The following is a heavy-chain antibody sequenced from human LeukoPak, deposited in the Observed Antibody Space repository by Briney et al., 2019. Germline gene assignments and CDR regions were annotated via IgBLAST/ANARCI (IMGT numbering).Heavy chain of an antibody. CDR3: AKTTGYYSSSPLDY. D-gene: IGHD3-9*01. V-gene: IGHV3-23*01. CDR1: GFTFSSYA. CDR2: LCGSGDYT. Sequence: TGGSLRLSCAASGFTFSSYAMNWVRQAPGKGLEWVSSLCGSGDYTYYADSVKGRFTISRDNSKNTLYLQMNSLRAEDTAVYYCAKTTGYYSSSPLDYWGQGTLVTVSS. J-gene: IGHJ4*02.